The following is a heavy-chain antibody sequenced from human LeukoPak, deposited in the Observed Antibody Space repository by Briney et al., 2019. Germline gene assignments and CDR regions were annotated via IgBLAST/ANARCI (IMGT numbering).Heavy chain of an antibody. CDR1: GGSISSYY. CDR2: IYYSGST. V-gene: IGHV4-59*08. Sequence: SETLSLTCTVSGGSISSYYWSWIRQPPGKGLERIGYIYYSGSTNYNPSLKSRVTISVDTSKNQFSLKLSSVTAADTAVYYCARSDYLAVDYWGQGTLVTVSS. D-gene: IGHD4-11*01. J-gene: IGHJ4*02. CDR3: ARSDYLAVDY.